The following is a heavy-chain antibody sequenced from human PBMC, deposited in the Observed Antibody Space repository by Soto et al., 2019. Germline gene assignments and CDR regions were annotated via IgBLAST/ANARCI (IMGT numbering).Heavy chain of an antibody. Sequence: GGSLRLSCAASGFTFSSHAMSWVRQAPGKGLEWVSAISGSGGSTYYADSVKGRFTISRDNSKNTLYLQMNSLRAEDTAVYYCAKDPLYSYGMDVWGQGTTVTVSS. J-gene: IGHJ6*02. CDR3: AKDPLYSYGMDV. D-gene: IGHD1-26*01. CDR1: GFTFSSHA. CDR2: ISGSGGST. V-gene: IGHV3-23*01.